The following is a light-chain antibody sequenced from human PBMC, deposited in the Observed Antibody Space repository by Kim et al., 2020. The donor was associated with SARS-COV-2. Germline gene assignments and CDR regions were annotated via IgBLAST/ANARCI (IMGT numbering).Light chain of an antibody. J-gene: IGKJ4*01. CDR2: KAS. Sequence: DIQMTQSPSTLSASVGDRVTITCRASQSIGTSLAWYQQKPGKAPKLLIYKASTLESGVPSRFSGSGSGTEFTLTISSLQPDDFATYYCQQYNRYALTFGGGTKVEIK. CDR3: QQYNRYALT. CDR1: QSIGTS. V-gene: IGKV1-5*03.